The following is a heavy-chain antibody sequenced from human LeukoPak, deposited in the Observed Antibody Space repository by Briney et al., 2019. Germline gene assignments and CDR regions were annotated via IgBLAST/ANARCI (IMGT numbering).Heavy chain of an antibody. J-gene: IGHJ4*02. D-gene: IGHD4-17*01. CDR1: GGSISSGGYY. CDR2: IYYSGST. CDR3: ARDPDGDRDY. Sequence: SETLSLTCTVSGGSISSGGYYWSWIRQHPGKGLEWIGYIYYSGSTYYNPSLKSRVTISVDTSKNQFSLKLSSVTAADTAVYYGARDPDGDRDYWGQGTLVTVSS. V-gene: IGHV4-31*03.